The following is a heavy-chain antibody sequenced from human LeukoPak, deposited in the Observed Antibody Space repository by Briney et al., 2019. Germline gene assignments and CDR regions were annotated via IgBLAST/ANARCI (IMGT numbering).Heavy chain of an antibody. CDR3: ARHMGGHHQQPDY. D-gene: IGHD6-13*01. CDR1: GYSFTSHW. J-gene: IGHJ4*02. V-gene: IGHV5-51*01. Sequence: GESLKNSCKGSGYSFTSHWIGWVRQMPGKGLEWMGIIYPGDSDTRYSPSFQGQVTISADKSISTAYLQWSSLKASDTAMYYCARHMGGHHQQPDYWGQGTLVTVSA. CDR2: IYPGDSDT.